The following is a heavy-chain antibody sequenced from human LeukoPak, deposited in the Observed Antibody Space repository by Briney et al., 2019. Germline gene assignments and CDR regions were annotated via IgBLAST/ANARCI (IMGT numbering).Heavy chain of an antibody. D-gene: IGHD3-9*01. V-gene: IGHV4-61*02. Sequence: PSETLSLTCTVSGGSISSGSYYWSWIRQPAGKGLEWIGRIYTSGSTNYNPSLKSRVTISVDTSKNQFSLKLSSVTAADTAVYYCARGYHSILTGYLDAFDIWGQGTMVTVSS. CDR2: IYTSGST. CDR1: GGSISSGSYY. CDR3: ARGYHSILTGYLDAFDI. J-gene: IGHJ3*02.